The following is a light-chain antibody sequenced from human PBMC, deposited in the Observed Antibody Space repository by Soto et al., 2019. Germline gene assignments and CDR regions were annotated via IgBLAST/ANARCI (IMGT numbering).Light chain of an antibody. CDR1: QTISSW. Sequence: DIQMTQSPSSLSASVGDRVTITCGASQTISSWLAWYQQKPGKAPKLLIYKASTLKSGVPSRFRGSGSGTEFTLSISSLQTEDVATYYCQRYDIAPWTFGQGTKVDIK. V-gene: IGKV1-5*03. CDR2: KAS. CDR3: QRYDIAPWT. J-gene: IGKJ1*01.